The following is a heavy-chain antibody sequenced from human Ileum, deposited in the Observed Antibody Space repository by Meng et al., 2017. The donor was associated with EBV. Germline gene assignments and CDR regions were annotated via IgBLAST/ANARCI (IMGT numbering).Heavy chain of an antibody. J-gene: IGHJ4*02. CDR1: GGSISRWNW. CDR3: ARVGQWLPIDY. CDR2: IYHSGST. V-gene: IGHV4-4*02. D-gene: IGHD6-19*01. Sequence: VQLQGSCPGLVKPSVTLSLHCAVSGGSISRWNWVRWVRQPPGKGLEWIEEIYHSGSTNYNPSLKSRVTISVDKSKNQFSLNLSSVTAADTVVYYCARVGQWLPIDYWGQGTLVTVSS.